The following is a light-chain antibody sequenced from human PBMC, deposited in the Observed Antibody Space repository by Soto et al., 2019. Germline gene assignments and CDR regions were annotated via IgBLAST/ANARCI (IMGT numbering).Light chain of an antibody. CDR1: SSDVGGFNY. CDR3: CSYVGSSTWV. Sequence: QSALTQPRSVSGSPGQSVTISCTGTSSDVGGFNYVSWYQQHPGKAPKLMIYDVSKRPSGVPDRFSGSKSGNTASLTISGLQAEDEADYYCCSYVGSSTWVFGGGTKLTVL. CDR2: DVS. J-gene: IGLJ3*02. V-gene: IGLV2-11*01.